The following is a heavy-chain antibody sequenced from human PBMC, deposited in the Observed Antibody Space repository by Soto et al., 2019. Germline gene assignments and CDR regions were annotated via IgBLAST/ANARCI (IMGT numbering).Heavy chain of an antibody. Sequence: QVQLVQSGAEVKKPGASVKVSCKASGYTFTSYGISLVRQAPGQGLEWMGWISAYNGNTNYAQKLQGRVTMTTDTSTSTAYMELRSLRADDTAVYYCARSREGLGAIDYYYGMDVWGQGTTVTVSS. V-gene: IGHV1-18*01. CDR1: GYTFTSYG. J-gene: IGHJ6*02. CDR2: ISAYNGNT. D-gene: IGHD1-26*01. CDR3: ARSREGLGAIDYYYGMDV.